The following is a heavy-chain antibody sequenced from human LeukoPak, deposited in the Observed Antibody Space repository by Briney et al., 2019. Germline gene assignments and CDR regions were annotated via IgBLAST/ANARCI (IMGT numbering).Heavy chain of an antibody. Sequence: SETLSLTCTVSGGSISSGDYYWSWIRQPPGKGLEWIGYIYYSGSTYYNPSLKSRLTISVDTSKNQFSLKLNSVTAADTALYYCARVDDWNALEYWGQGTLVTVSS. CDR1: GGSISSGDYY. D-gene: IGHD1-1*01. CDR3: ARVDDWNALEY. J-gene: IGHJ4*02. V-gene: IGHV4-30-4*02. CDR2: IYYSGST.